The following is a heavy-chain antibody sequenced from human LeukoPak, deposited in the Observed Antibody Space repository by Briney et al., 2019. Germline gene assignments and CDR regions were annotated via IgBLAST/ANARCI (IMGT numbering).Heavy chain of an antibody. CDR3: AKDWSPASGRGGYFDY. CDR2: IYSDNT. D-gene: IGHD6-13*01. J-gene: IGHJ4*02. Sequence: PGGSLRLSCAVSGFTVSSNSMSWVRRAPGKGLEWVSFIYSDNTHYSDSVKGRFTISRDNSKNTLYLQMNSLRAEDTAVYYCAKDWSPASGRGGYFDYWGQGTLVTVSS. CDR1: GFTVSSNS. V-gene: IGHV3-66*03.